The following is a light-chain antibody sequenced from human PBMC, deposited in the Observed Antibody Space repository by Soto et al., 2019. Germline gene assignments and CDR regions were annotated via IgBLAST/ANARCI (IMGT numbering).Light chain of an antibody. CDR1: HTISSW. J-gene: IGKJ1*01. Sequence: DIQMTQSPSTLSGTVGDRVTITCRASHTISSWLAWYQQKPGKAPKLLIYKACTLKSGVPSRFSGSGSGTEFTLTISSLQPEDFATYYCQQYNSYSPWTFGQGTKV. V-gene: IGKV1-5*03. CDR3: QQYNSYSPWT. CDR2: KAC.